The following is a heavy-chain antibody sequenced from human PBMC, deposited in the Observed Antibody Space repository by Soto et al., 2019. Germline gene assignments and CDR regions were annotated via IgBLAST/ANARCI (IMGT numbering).Heavy chain of an antibody. CDR2: INPNSGGT. CDR3: ARDRRDVVVVAATPQDYYYYYGMDV. CDR1: GYTFTGYY. D-gene: IGHD2-15*01. J-gene: IGHJ6*02. V-gene: IGHV1-2*04. Sequence: ASVKVSCKASGYTFTGYYMHWVRQAPGQGLEWMGWINPNSGGTNYAQKFQGWVTMTRDTSISTAYMELSRLRSDDTAVYYCARDRRDVVVVAATPQDYYYYYGMDVWGQGTTVTVSS.